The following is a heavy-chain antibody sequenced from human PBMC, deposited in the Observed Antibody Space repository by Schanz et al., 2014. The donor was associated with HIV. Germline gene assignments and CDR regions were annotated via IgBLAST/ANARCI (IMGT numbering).Heavy chain of an antibody. J-gene: IGHJ6*02. CDR2: IDHTGTT. D-gene: IGHD3-10*01. CDR1: GFNVSRSY. V-gene: IGHV3-53*02. Sequence: EVQLAETGGGLIQPGGSLRLSCVASGFNVSRSYISWVRQAPGKGLEWVSLIDHTGTTYYADSVKGRFTISRDNSKNTLYLQMNSLRAEDTAVYYCARDREYYYGSGSRDYYYYGMDVWGQGTTVTVSS. CDR3: ARDREYYYGSGSRDYYYYGMDV.